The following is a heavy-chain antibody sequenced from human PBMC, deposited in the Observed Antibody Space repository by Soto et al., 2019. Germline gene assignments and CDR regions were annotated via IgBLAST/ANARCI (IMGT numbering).Heavy chain of an antibody. V-gene: IGHV4-31*03. J-gene: IGHJ5*02. CDR2: IYYSGST. CDR1: GCSISSGGYY. Sequence: QVQLQESGPGLVKPSQTLSLTCTVSGCSISSGGYYWSWIRQHPGKGLEWIGYIYYSGSTYYNPSLKSRVTISVDPSQNQFSLKLSSVTAADTAVYYCARGGAFIVVVPAAMMFDPLCQGTLVTVSS. D-gene: IGHD2-2*01. CDR3: ARGGAFIVVVPAAMMFDP.